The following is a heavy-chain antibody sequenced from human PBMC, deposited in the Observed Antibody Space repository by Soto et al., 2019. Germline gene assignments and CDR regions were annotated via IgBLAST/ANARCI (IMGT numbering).Heavy chain of an antibody. CDR3: ARDWDHPRYNYDSRYFDL. CDR2: VHYSGNT. V-gene: IGHV4-59*01. J-gene: IGHJ2*01. D-gene: IGHD3-16*01. CDR1: GDSINNNY. Sequence: QVQLQESGPGLVKPSETLSLTCSVSGDSINNNYWSWIRQPPGKGLEWIGYVHYSGNTNYNPSLKSRATISVDTSKNQFSLKLISTTAADTAVYYCARDWDHPRYNYDSRYFDLWGRGTLVTVSP.